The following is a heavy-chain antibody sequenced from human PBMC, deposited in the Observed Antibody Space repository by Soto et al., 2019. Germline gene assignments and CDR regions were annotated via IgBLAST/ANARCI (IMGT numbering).Heavy chain of an antibody. Sequence: EVQLVESGGTLVQPGGSLRLSCAASGFTFNTYWMHWVRQAPGKGLVWVSRINSDGTRTTYADSVKGRFTISRDNARNTVDLQMNSLRAEDTAVYYCATVATHSYNWVDPWGQGTLVTVSS. CDR2: INSDGTRT. J-gene: IGHJ5*02. CDR1: GFTFNTYW. V-gene: IGHV3-74*01. D-gene: IGHD5-12*01. CDR3: ATVATHSYNWVDP.